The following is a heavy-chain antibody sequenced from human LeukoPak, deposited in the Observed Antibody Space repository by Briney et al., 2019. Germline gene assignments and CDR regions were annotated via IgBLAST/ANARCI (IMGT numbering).Heavy chain of an antibody. Sequence: GGSLKISCKGSGYSFTSYWIGWVRHMPGKGLEWMGIIYPGDSDTRYSPSFQGQVTISADKSITTAYLQWSSLRASDTAMYYCARPANRGDAFDIWGQGTMVTVSS. CDR1: GYSFTSYW. CDR2: IYPGDSDT. D-gene: IGHD2/OR15-2a*01. J-gene: IGHJ3*02. V-gene: IGHV5-51*01. CDR3: ARPANRGDAFDI.